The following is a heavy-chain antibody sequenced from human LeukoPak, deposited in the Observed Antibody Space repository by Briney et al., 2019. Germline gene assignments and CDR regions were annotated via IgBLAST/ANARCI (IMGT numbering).Heavy chain of an antibody. J-gene: IGHJ4*02. Sequence: SETLSLTCAVYGGSFSGYYWSWIRQPPGKGLEWIGEINHSGSTYYNPSLKSRVTISVDTSKNQFSLKLSSVTAADTAVYYCARVYYYDSSLDYWGQGTLVTVSS. CDR1: GGSFSGYY. D-gene: IGHD3-22*01. V-gene: IGHV4-34*01. CDR3: ARVYYYDSSLDY. CDR2: INHSGST.